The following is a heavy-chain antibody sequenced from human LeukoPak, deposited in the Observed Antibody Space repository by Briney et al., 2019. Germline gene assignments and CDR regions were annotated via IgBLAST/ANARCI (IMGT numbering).Heavy chain of an antibody. J-gene: IGHJ4*02. D-gene: IGHD4-17*01. CDR2: VSYSGST. V-gene: IGHV4-59*08. CDR1: GGSISSYY. CDR3: ARHDTDMTTETTPFDY. Sequence: SETLSLTRTVSGGSISSYYWSWIRQPPGKGLEWIGYVSYSGSTNYNPSLKSRVTISVDTSKDQFSLRLSSVTAADTAVYYCARHDTDMTTETTPFDYWGQGTLVTVSS.